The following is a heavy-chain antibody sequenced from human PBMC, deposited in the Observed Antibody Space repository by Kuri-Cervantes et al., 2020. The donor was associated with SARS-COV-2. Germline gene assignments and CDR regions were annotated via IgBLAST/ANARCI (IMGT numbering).Heavy chain of an antibody. CDR1: GFSLSTSGVS. Sequence: SGPTLVKPTQTLTLTCTFSGFSLSTSGVSVGWIRQPPGKALEWLALIYWDDDKRYGPSLKSRLTVTKDTSKNQVILTMTNVDPVDTATYYCAHSWYTSVHDYYVYAFDMWGPGTTVTVSS. V-gene: IGHV2-5*05. CDR2: IYWDDDK. CDR3: AHSWYTSVHDYYVYAFDM. D-gene: IGHD3-10*02. J-gene: IGHJ3*02.